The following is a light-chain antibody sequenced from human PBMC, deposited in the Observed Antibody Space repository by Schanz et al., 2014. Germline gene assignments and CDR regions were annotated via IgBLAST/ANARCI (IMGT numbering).Light chain of an antibody. V-gene: IGLV2-14*03. CDR1: SSDVGGYDY. J-gene: IGLJ3*02. Sequence: QSVLTQPASVSGSPGQSITISCTGTSSDVGGYDYVSWYQQHPGKAPKLMIYDVTNRPSGVSNRFSGSKSGNTASLTISGLQAEDEADYYCQSYDRSLSGSVFGGGTKLTVL. CDR2: DVT. CDR3: QSYDRSLSGSV.